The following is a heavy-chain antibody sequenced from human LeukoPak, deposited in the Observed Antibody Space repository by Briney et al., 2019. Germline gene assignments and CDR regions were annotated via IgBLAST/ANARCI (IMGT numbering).Heavy chain of an antibody. J-gene: IGHJ6*02. D-gene: IGHD3-22*01. Sequence: SETLSLTCTVSGGSVISGSSYWGWIRQPPGKGLEWIGNIYYSGSTYYNPSLQSRVTISVDTSQNQFSLTLSSVTAADTAVYYCARDFGDYYDSSGYYYGGYYYYGMDVWGQGTTVTVSS. CDR2: IYYSGST. CDR3: ARDFGDYYDSSGYYYGGYYYYGMDV. CDR1: GGSVISGSSY. V-gene: IGHV4-39*07.